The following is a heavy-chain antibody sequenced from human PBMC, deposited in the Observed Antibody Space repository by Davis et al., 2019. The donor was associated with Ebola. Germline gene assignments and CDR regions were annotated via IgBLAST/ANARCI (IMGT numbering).Heavy chain of an antibody. V-gene: IGHV3-23*01. CDR2: IGSDSGT. D-gene: IGHD2-8*02. Sequence: GGSLRLSCVVSGVSVSSCAMSWVRQAPGKGPEWVSGIGSDSGTHYADSVKGRFTIFRDDSKNTVYLQMNSLRGEDTAVYYCAKDLFWWAASDVWGQGTTVTVS. J-gene: IGHJ6*02. CDR1: GVSVSSCA. CDR3: AKDLFWWAASDV.